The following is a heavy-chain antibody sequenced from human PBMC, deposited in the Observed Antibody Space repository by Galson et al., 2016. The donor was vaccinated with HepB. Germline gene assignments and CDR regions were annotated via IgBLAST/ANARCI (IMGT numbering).Heavy chain of an antibody. CDR3: ASQGKDFWSGSPDF. CDR2: IKKDGSER. CDR1: GFTFSSYW. V-gene: IGHV3-7*01. J-gene: IGHJ4*02. D-gene: IGHD3-3*01. Sequence: SLRLSCAASGFTFSSYWMTWVRQAPGRGLEWVANIKKDGSERFYVDSVWGRFTISRDNPKNSLYLQMNSLRAEDTAVYYCASQGKDFWSGSPDFWGQGTLVTVSS.